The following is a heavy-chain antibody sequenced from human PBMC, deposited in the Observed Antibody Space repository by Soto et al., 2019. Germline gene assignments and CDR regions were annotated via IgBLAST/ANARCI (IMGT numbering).Heavy chain of an antibody. CDR1: GFTFSGYS. Sequence: GGSQRLSYAASGFTFSGYSVNWVRQAPGKGLEWVSSISSSSSYIYYADSVKGRFTISRDNAKNSLYLQMNSLRAEDTAVYYCAREEVAGLAFDIWGQGTMVTVSS. CDR3: AREEVAGLAFDI. D-gene: IGHD6-19*01. J-gene: IGHJ3*02. V-gene: IGHV3-21*01. CDR2: ISSSSSYI.